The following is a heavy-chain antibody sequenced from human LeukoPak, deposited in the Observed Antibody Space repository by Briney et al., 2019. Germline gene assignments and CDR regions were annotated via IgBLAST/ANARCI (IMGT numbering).Heavy chain of an antibody. CDR1: GFTFSSYA. CDR3: ARQLGYCSDGNCYFDY. CDR2: VSTSGGVT. J-gene: IGHJ4*02. Sequence: GGSLRLSCAASGFTFSSYAMSWVRQAPGKGLEWVSAVSTSGGVTYYADSVKGRFTISRDNSKNTLYLQMNSLRADDTAVYYCARQLGYCSDGNCYFDYWGQGTLVTVSS. V-gene: IGHV3-23*01. D-gene: IGHD2-15*01.